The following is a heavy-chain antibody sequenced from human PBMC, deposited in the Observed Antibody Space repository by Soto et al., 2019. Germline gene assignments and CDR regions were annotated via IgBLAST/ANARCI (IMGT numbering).Heavy chain of an antibody. D-gene: IGHD3-10*01. CDR1: GFTFDDYA. J-gene: IGHJ4*02. CDR3: AKGRGAYNGEGFDS. Sequence: EVQLVESGGGLVQPGRSLRLSCAASGFTFDDYAMHWVRQAPGKGLEWVSGISWNSGSIGYADSVKGRFTISRDNAKNSLYLQMNSLRAEDTAFYYCAKGRGAYNGEGFDSWGQETLVTVSS. CDR2: ISWNSGSI. V-gene: IGHV3-9*01.